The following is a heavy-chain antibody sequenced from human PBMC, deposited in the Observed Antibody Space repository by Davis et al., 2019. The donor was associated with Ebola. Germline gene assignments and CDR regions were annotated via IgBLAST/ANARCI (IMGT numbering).Heavy chain of an antibody. V-gene: IGHV3-48*04. CDR2: ISSSGSTI. CDR3: ARGGRGYSYGYGAFDI. J-gene: IGHJ3*02. D-gene: IGHD5-18*01. Sequence: GGSLRLSCAVSGFTFSDYSMNWVRQAPGKGLEWVSYISSSGSTIYYADSVKGRFTISRDNAKNSLYLQMNSLRAEDTAVYYCARGGRGYSYGYGAFDIWGQGTMVTVSS. CDR1: GFTFSDYS.